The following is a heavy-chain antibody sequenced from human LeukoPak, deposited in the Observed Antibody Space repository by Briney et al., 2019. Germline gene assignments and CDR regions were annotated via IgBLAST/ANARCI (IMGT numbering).Heavy chain of an antibody. CDR2: IIPIFGTA. D-gene: IGHD2-2*01. Sequence: ASVKVSCTASGGTFSSYAISWVRQATGQGLEWMGRIIPIFGTANYAQKFQGRVTITADASTSTAYMELSSLRSEDTAVYYCARVIQLPNEYFHHWGQGTLVTVSS. CDR1: GGTFSSYA. V-gene: IGHV1-69*13. CDR3: ARVIQLPNEYFHH. J-gene: IGHJ1*01.